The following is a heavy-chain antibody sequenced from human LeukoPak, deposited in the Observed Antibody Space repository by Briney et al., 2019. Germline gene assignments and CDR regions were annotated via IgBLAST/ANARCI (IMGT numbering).Heavy chain of an antibody. D-gene: IGHD2-8*01. J-gene: IGHJ4*02. CDR3: VRQYTNKPIDY. V-gene: IGHV3-74*01. Sequence: GSLRLSCAASGFSFSDYWMHWVRQVPGKGLLWVSRISIDGSSTIYADSVEGRFTISRDNAKNTLYLQMNSLRVEDTAVYYCVRQYTNKPIDYWGQGTLVAVSS. CDR2: ISIDGSST. CDR1: GFSFSDYW.